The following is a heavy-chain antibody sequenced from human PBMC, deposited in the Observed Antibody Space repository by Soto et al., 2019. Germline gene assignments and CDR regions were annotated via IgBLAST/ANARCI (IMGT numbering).Heavy chain of an antibody. J-gene: IGHJ3*02. CDR3: ARYCGGGSCYLGAFDI. D-gene: IGHD2-15*01. CDR1: GVSINSANW. CDR2: IYHSGST. V-gene: IGHV4-4*02. Sequence: QMQLQESGPGLVKPSGTLSLTCTVSGVSINSANWWTWVRQSPGKGLEWIGEIYHSGSTNFNPSLKSRVTISVDNSKNQFYLELTAVTAADTADYYCARYCGGGSCYLGAFDIWGQGTMVTVSS.